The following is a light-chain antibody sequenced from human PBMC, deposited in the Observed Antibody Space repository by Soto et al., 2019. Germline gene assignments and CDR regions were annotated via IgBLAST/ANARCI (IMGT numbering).Light chain of an antibody. Sequence: DIQMTQSPYTLSASVGDRVTITCRASQSIVGRLAWYQQSPGKAPKLLIYDTSILQSGVPSRFSGSASGTEFTLTISSLQPDDFATYYCQQYSTFPFTFGPGTKVDIK. CDR3: QQYSTFPFT. V-gene: IGKV1-5*01. J-gene: IGKJ3*01. CDR2: DTS. CDR1: QSIVGR.